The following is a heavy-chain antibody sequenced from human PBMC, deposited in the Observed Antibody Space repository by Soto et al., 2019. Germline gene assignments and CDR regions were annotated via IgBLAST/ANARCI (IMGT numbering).Heavy chain of an antibody. CDR1: GGSISSSNW. Sequence: QVQLQESGPGLVKPSGTLSLTCAVSGGSISSSNWWSWVRQPPGKGLEWIGEIYHSGSTNYNPSLKSRVTISVDKSKNQFSLKLSSLTAADTAVYYCASAQDVFYYYYGMDVWGQGTTVTVSS. CDR2: IYHSGST. CDR3: ASAQDVFYYYYGMDV. J-gene: IGHJ6*02. V-gene: IGHV4-4*02.